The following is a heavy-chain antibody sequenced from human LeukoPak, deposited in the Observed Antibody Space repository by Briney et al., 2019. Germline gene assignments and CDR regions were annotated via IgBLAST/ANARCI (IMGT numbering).Heavy chain of an antibody. V-gene: IGHV3-30*01. CDR1: GFTFSNYA. D-gene: IGHD5-18*01. Sequence: PGGSLRLSCTGSGFTFSNYAIHWVRQAPDSVKGRFTVSRDNSKNTLYLQMNSLRGEDTAVYYCASDFGYTYGFPSGNWHGMDVWGQGTTVTVSS. J-gene: IGHJ6*02. CDR3: ASDFGYTYGFPSGNWHGMDV.